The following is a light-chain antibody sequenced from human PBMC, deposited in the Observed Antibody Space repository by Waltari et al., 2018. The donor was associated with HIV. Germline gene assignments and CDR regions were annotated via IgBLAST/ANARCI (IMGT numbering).Light chain of an antibody. V-gene: IGLV2-14*01. CDR3: SSYTTIYTGV. CDR1: SSHIGEYNY. Sequence: QSALTQPASVSGSPGQSITISCTGTSSHIGEYNYVSWFQHHPTKTPKLIIFDVNYRRSGVSYRISGSKSGNTASLTISGLQAEDEADYYCSSYTTIYTGVFGGGTKLTVL. J-gene: IGLJ3*02. CDR2: DVN.